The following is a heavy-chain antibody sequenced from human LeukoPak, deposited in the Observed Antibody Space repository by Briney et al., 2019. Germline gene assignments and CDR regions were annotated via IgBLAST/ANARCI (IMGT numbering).Heavy chain of an antibody. CDR1: GYTFTSYY. CDR3: ASLFSSGPLGGP. J-gene: IGHJ5*02. CDR2: INPSGGST. Sequence: ASVKVSCKASGYTFTSYYMHWVRQAPGQGLEWMGIINPSGGSTSYAQKFQGRVTMTRDTSTSTVYMELSSLRSEDTAVNYCASLFSSGPLGGPWGQGTLVTVSS. D-gene: IGHD3-22*01. V-gene: IGHV1-46*01.